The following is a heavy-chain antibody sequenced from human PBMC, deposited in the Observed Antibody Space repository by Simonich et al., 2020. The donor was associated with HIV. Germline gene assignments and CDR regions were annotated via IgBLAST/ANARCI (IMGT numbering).Heavy chain of an antibody. CDR3: AAVELGH. V-gene: IGHV1-69-2*01. CDR1: GYTFINYY. D-gene: IGHD1-7*01. J-gene: IGHJ4*02. Sequence: VQLVQSGAEVKKPGASVKVSCKASGYTFINYYMHWVQQAPGKGLEWMGLVDPEDGETIYAEKFQGRVTITADTSTDTAYMELSSLRSDDTAVCYCAAVELGHWGQGTLVTVSS. CDR2: VDPEDGET.